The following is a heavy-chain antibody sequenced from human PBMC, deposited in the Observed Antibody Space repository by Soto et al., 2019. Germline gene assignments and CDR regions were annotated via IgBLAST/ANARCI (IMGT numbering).Heavy chain of an antibody. CDR1: GFTFSSYA. Sequence: PGGSLTLSCAASGFTFSSYAMSWVRQAPGKGLEWVSAISGSGGSTYYADSVKGRFTISRDNSKNTLYLQMNSLRAEDTAVYYCAKDTSTVDIVATVYWGQGTLVTVAS. CDR2: ISGSGGST. V-gene: IGHV3-23*01. D-gene: IGHD5-12*01. CDR3: AKDTSTVDIVATVY. J-gene: IGHJ4*02.